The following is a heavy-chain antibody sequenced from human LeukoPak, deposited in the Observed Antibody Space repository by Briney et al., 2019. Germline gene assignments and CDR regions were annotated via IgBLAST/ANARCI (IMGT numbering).Heavy chain of an antibody. V-gene: IGHV5-51*01. Sequence: GESLKISFKGSGYSFTSYWIGWARPMPGKGREWMGIIYPGDSDTRYSPSFQGQVTISADKSISTAYLQWSSLKASDTAMYYCARAYYYYYDSSGYPDYWGQGTLVTVSS. CDR3: ARAYYYYYDSSGYPDY. CDR2: IYPGDSDT. D-gene: IGHD3-22*01. J-gene: IGHJ4*02. CDR1: GYSFTSYW.